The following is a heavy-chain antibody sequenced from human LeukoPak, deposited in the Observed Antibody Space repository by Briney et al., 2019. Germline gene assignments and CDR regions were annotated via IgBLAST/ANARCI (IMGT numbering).Heavy chain of an antibody. CDR1: GFTFDDYA. J-gene: IGHJ4*02. D-gene: IGHD2-15*01. CDR3: AKLRVDLVVVASYFDH. V-gene: IGHV3-43D*03. Sequence: GGSLRLSCAASGFTFDDYAMHWLRQAPGKGLEWVSLISWDGATTYYADSVKGRFTISRDNSRSSLYLQMHSLRPEDTAFYYCAKLRVDLVVVASYFDHWGQGTLVTVSS. CDR2: ISWDGATT.